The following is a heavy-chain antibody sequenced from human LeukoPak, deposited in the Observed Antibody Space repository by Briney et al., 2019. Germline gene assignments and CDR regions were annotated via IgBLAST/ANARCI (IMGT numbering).Heavy chain of an antibody. CDR3: ARYPYHSSAYGWVAFDV. Sequence: GSLRLSCAASGFTFSNYAMSWIRQPPGKGLEWIGSIYYSGNTYYTPSLKSRLTISVDTSRNQFSLRLSSVTAADTAVYYCARYPYHSSAYGWVAFDVWGQGTMVTVSS. V-gene: IGHV4-39*01. J-gene: IGHJ3*01. D-gene: IGHD3-22*01. CDR2: IYYSGNT. CDR1: GFTFSNYA.